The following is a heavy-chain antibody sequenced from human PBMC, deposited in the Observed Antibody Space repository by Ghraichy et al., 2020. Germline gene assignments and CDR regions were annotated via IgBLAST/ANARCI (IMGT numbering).Heavy chain of an antibody. CDR3: ARVSFSGSYLVPGDFDY. CDR1: GFTFSSYE. D-gene: IGHD3-10*01. Sequence: GESLNISCAASGFTFSSYEMNWVRQAPGKGLEWVSYISSSGSTIYYADSVKGRFTISRDNAKNSLYLQMNSLRAEDTAVYYCARVSFSGSYLVPGDFDYWGQGTLVTVSS. V-gene: IGHV3-48*03. J-gene: IGHJ4*02. CDR2: ISSSGSTI.